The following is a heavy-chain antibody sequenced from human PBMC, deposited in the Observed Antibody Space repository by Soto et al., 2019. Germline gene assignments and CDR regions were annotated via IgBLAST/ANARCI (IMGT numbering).Heavy chain of an antibody. CDR3: ARLTGTRYGLDY. CDR1: GGSISSYY. CDR2: IYYSGST. V-gene: IGHV4-59*08. D-gene: IGHD1-1*01. J-gene: IGHJ4*02. Sequence: ASETLSLTCTVSGGSISSYYWSWIRQPPGKGLEWIGYIYYSGSTNYNPSLKSRVTISVDTSKNQFSLKLSSVTAADTAVYYCARLTGTRYGLDYWGQGTLVTVSS.